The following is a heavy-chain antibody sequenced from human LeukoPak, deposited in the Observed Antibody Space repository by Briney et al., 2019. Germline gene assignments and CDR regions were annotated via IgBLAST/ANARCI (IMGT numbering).Heavy chain of an antibody. Sequence: GGSLRLSCAASGFIVSTNSMSWVRQAPGKGLEWVSVIYSGGSTYYADSVKGRFTISRDNSKNTLYLQMNSLRAEDTAVYYCARGKNQEGITMVRGVVDYWGQGTLVTVSS. CDR3: ARGKNQEGITMVRGVVDY. CDR1: GFIVSTNS. D-gene: IGHD3-10*01. V-gene: IGHV3-53*01. J-gene: IGHJ4*02. CDR2: IYSGGST.